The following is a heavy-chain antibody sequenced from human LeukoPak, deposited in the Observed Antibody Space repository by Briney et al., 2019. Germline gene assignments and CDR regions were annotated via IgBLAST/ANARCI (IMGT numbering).Heavy chain of an antibody. CDR2: ISAYNGNT. J-gene: IGHJ4*02. D-gene: IGHD3-3*01. CDR3: ARVGYDFWSGYYPDY. CDR1: GYTFTSYG. Sequence: ASVKVSCKASGYTFTSYGISWVRQAPGQGLEWMGWISAYNGNTNYAQKLQGRVTMTTDTSTSTAYMELRSLRSDDTAVYYCARVGYDFWSGYYPDYWGQGTLVTVSS. V-gene: IGHV1-18*01.